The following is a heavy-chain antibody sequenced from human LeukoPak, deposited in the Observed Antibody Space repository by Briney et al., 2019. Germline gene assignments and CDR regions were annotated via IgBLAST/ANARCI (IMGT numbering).Heavy chain of an antibody. Sequence: ASVKVSCKASGYTFTSSDIYWVRQATGQGLEWMGWINPNSGNTGYAQKFQGRVTMTRDTSKNIAYMELTSLRSDDTAMYYCARGTPDCSSASCYNYWGQGTMVAVSS. CDR1: GYTFTSSD. D-gene: IGHD2-2*02. CDR2: INPNSGNT. CDR3: ARGTPDCSSASCYNY. V-gene: IGHV1-8*01. J-gene: IGHJ4*02.